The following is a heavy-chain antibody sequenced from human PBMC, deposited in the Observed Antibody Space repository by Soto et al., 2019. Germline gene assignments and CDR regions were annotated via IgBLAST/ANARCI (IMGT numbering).Heavy chain of an antibody. CDR3: AFNWNDIYYMDV. CDR2: ISYDGSSK. CDR1: GFTFSSYL. V-gene: IGHV3-30*03. Sequence: QVQLVESGGGVVQPGKSLRLSCAASGFTFSSYLMHLVRQAPCTGLEWVALISYDGSSKNYADSVKGRFTVSRDNSKNTLYLQMNSLRAEDTALYYCAFNWNDIYYMDVWGKGTTVTVSS. J-gene: IGHJ6*03. D-gene: IGHD1-1*01.